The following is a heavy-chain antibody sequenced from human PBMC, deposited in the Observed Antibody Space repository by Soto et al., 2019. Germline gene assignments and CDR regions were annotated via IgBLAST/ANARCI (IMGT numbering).Heavy chain of an antibody. Sequence: SETLSLTCTVSGGSISSSSNYWGWIRQAPGKGREWIGSIYYSGSTYDNPSLKRRVTRSGDTSKNQCTLKLSSLTAADAVAYYYTRKIVCGGGSCYSGGLDVWGQGTMVTVSS. CDR2: IYYSGST. V-gene: IGHV4-39*01. J-gene: IGHJ6*02. CDR3: TRKIVCGGGSCYSGGLDV. CDR1: GGSISSSSNY. D-gene: IGHD2-15*01.